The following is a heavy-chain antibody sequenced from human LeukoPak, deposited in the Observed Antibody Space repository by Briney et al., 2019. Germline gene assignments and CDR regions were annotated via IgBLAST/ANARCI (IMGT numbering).Heavy chain of an antibody. V-gene: IGHV5-51*01. D-gene: IGHD5-12*01. J-gene: IGHJ5*02. Sequence: GGSLRLSCKGSGYSFTSYWIGWVRQMPGKGLEWMGIIYPGDSDTRYSPSFQGQVTISADKPISTAYLQWSSLKASDTAMYYCARHGADIVATISDWFDPWGQGTLVTVSS. CDR2: IYPGDSDT. CDR3: ARHGADIVATISDWFDP. CDR1: GYSFTSYW.